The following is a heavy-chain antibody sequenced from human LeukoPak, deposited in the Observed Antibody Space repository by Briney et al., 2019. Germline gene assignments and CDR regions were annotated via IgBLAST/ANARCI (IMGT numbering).Heavy chain of an antibody. D-gene: IGHD3-22*01. CDR2: IVVGSGNT. Sequence: ASVKVSCKASGFSSLSSAMQWVRQARGQRLEWIGWIVVGSGNTNYAQKFQERVTITRDMSTSTAYMELSSLRSEDTAMYYCAAVSGISSGSPLNWFDPWGQGTLVTVSS. V-gene: IGHV1-58*02. CDR3: AAVSGISSGSPLNWFDP. J-gene: IGHJ5*02. CDR1: GFSSLSSA.